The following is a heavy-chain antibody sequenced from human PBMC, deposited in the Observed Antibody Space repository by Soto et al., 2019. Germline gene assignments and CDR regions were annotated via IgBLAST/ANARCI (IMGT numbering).Heavy chain of an antibody. D-gene: IGHD1-26*01. CDR2: ISSISSYI. Sequence: GGSLRLSCASSGFTLGSYSINWVREAPGKGLEWVSAISSISSYIYYSDSVKGRFTISIDNAENSLYLQLNSLRAEDKAVYYCARKSVEPYVGPGAFDTWGQGTMVTVSS. CDR3: ARKSVEPYVGPGAFDT. V-gene: IGHV3-21*01. CDR1: GFTLGSYS. J-gene: IGHJ3*02.